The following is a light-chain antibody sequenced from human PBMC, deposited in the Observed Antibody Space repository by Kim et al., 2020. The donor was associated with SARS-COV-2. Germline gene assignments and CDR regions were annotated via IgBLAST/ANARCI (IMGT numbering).Light chain of an antibody. V-gene: IGKV1-39*01. CDR3: QQCASTPT. Sequence: SSSVGDRVIITCRASQSIGNCLNWYQHKPWKAPKLLIYGASSLQSGVPSGFSGSGSGTEFTLTISSLQPEDIATYYCQQCASTPTFGQGTKLEI. CDR1: QSIGNC. CDR2: GAS. J-gene: IGKJ1*01.